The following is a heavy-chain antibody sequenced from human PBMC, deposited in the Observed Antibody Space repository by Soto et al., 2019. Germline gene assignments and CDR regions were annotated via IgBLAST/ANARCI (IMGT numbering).Heavy chain of an antibody. D-gene: IGHD3-22*01. CDR2: IYYSGST. J-gene: IGHJ4*02. Sequence: RQSPGKGLEWIGYIYYSGSTYYNPSLKSLFTISVDTSKNQFSLKLSSVTAADTAVYYCARVDYYDSSGQYYFDYWGQGALVTVSS. V-gene: IGHV4-30-4*01. CDR3: ARVDYYDSSGQYYFDY.